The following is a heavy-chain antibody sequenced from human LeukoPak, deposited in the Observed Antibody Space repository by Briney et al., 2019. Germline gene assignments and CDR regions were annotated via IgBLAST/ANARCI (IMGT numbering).Heavy chain of an antibody. Sequence: GGSLRLSCAASGFTFSNYAMHWVRQAPGKGLEWVAIISFDGSDKYYADSVKGRFTISRDNSKNTLFLQMNSLRAEDTAVYYCARAHRRGYSSSWGGYYYGMDVWGQGTTVTVSS. D-gene: IGHD6-13*01. CDR3: ARAHRRGYSSSWGGYYYGMDV. J-gene: IGHJ6*02. CDR2: ISFDGSDK. V-gene: IGHV3-30-3*01. CDR1: GFTFSNYA.